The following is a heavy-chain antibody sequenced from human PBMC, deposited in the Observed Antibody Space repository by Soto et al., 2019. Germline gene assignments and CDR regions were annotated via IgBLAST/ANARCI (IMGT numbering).Heavy chain of an antibody. Sequence: QVQLVESGGGVVQPGRSLRLSCAASGFTFSRYGMHWVRQAPGKGLEWVAVILDDGSDQNYVDSVKGRFTISRDNSKNSLYLQMNSLRAEDTAVYYCAREDDNGDNGFDDWGQGTLVTVSS. CDR3: AREDDNGDNGFDD. D-gene: IGHD4-17*01. J-gene: IGHJ4*02. CDR2: ILDDGSDQ. CDR1: GFTFSRYG. V-gene: IGHV3-33*01.